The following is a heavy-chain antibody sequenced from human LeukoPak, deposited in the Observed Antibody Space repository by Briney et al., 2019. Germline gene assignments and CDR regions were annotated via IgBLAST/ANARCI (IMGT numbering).Heavy chain of an antibody. D-gene: IGHD2-2*01. CDR1: GGTFSSYA. CDR3: ASRLYCSNTRCRNFPFAY. V-gene: IGHV1-69*13. CDR2: IIPIFGTA. J-gene: IGHJ4*02. Sequence: SVKVSCKASGGTFSSYAINWVRQAPGQGLEWMGGIIPIFGTANHAQKFQDRVTVTADESTSTAYMELSSLRSEDTAIYYCASRLYCSNTRCRNFPFAYWGQGTLVTVSS.